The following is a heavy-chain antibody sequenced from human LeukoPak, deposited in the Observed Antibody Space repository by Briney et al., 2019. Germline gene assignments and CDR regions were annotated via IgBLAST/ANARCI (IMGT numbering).Heavy chain of an antibody. CDR1: GYSFTSYW. CDR3: ARIIGSTPNAFDI. D-gene: IGHD3-10*01. J-gene: IGHJ3*02. V-gene: IGHV5-51*01. Sequence: GESLQISCKGSGYSFTSYWIGWVRQVPGNGLEWMGIIWPDDSDTRYSPSFQGQVTISVDKSTSTAFLEWSTLKAPDTAMYYCARIIGSTPNAFDIWAQGTMVTVSS. CDR2: IWPDDSDT.